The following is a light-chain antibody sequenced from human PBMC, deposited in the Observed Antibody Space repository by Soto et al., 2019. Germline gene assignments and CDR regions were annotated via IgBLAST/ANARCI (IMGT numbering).Light chain of an antibody. J-gene: IGKJ5*01. Sequence: EIVLTQSPGTLSLSPGETATLSCRASQSVSSTYLGWYQQKPGQAPRLLIYDSTNRAAGIPARFSGSRSGTDFTLTISSVEPEDFAMYYCHQRNQFGQGTRLEIK. CDR2: DST. V-gene: IGKV3D-20*02. CDR3: HQRNQ. CDR1: QSVSSTY.